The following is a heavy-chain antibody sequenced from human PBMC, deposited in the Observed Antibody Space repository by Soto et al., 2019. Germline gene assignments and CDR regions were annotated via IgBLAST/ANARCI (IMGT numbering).Heavy chain of an antibody. J-gene: IGHJ4*02. CDR2: ISYDGSNK. CDR3: ASPPGYSSSSPSWAY. D-gene: IGHD6-13*01. V-gene: IGHV3-30-3*01. Sequence: PGGSLRLSCAASGFTLSSYAMHWVRQAPGKGLEWVAVISYDGSNKYYADSVKGRFTISRDNSKNTLYLQMNSLRAEDTAVYYCASPPGYSSSSPSWAYWGQGTLVTVSS. CDR1: GFTLSSYA.